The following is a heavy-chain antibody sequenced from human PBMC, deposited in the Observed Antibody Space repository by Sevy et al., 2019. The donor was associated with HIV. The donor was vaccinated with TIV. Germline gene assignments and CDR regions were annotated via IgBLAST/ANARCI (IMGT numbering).Heavy chain of an antibody. Sequence: GGSLRLSCAASNLTFEDYAMHWVRRAPGKGLEWVSGISWNGADIGFAASVKGRFTISRENAKISVYLQINSLTPEDTGADYCGKGQQLITQSGSYLYYGMNVWGQGTTVTVSS. CDR2: ISWNGADI. D-gene: IGHD6-13*01. CDR3: GKGQQLITQSGSYLYYGMNV. V-gene: IGHV3-9*01. J-gene: IGHJ6*02. CDR1: NLTFEDYA.